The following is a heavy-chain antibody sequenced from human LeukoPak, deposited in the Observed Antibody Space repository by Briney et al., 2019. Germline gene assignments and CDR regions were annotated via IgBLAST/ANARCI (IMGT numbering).Heavy chain of an antibody. J-gene: IGHJ6*03. CDR3: ARFAAGGSYYYYMDV. D-gene: IGHD3-10*01. CDR1: GFTFSSYG. V-gene: IGHV3-30*02. Sequence: GGSLRLSCAASGFTFSSYGMHWVRQAPGKGLEWVAFIRYDGSNKYYADSVKGRFTISRDNAKNSLYLQMNSLRADDTAVYYCARFAAGGSYYYYMDVWGKGTTATVSS. CDR2: IRYDGSNK.